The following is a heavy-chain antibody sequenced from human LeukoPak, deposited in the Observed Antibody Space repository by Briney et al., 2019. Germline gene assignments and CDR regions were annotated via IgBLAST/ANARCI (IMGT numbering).Heavy chain of an antibody. CDR3: AKAYSGSYFPFDY. J-gene: IGHJ4*02. V-gene: IGHV3-21*01. CDR2: ISSSSSYI. Sequence: GGSLRPSCAASGFTFSNYNMNWVRQAPGKGLEWVSSISSSSSYIYYADSVKGRFTISRDNAKNSLYLQMHSLRAEDTAVYYCAKAYSGSYFPFDYWGQGTLVTVSS. D-gene: IGHD1-26*01. CDR1: GFTFSNYN.